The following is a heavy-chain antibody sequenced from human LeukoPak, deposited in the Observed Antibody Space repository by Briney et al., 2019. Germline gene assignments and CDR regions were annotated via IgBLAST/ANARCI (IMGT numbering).Heavy chain of an antibody. CDR3: ARGVTTVENYYYYMDV. CDR2: MNPNSGNT. J-gene: IGHJ6*03. CDR1: GYTFTSYD. D-gene: IGHD4-23*01. V-gene: IGHV1-8*03. Sequence: ASVKVSCKASGYTFTSYDINWVRQATGQGLEWMGWMNPNSGNTGYAQKFQGRVTITRNTSISTAYTELSSLRSEDTAVYYCARGVTTVENYYYYMDVWGKGTTVTVSS.